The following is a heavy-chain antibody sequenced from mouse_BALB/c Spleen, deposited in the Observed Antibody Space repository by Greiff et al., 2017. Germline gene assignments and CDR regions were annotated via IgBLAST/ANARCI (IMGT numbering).Heavy chain of an antibody. CDR3: ARAPYGNYAYWYFDV. CDR1: GFSLTSYG. V-gene: IGHV2-9*02. J-gene: IGHJ1*01. CDR2: IWAGGST. Sequence: VQLVESGPGLVAPSQSLSITCTVSGFSLTSYGVHWVRQPPGKGLEWLGVIWAGGSTNYNSALMSRLSISKDNSKSQVFLKMNSLQTDDTAMYYCARAPYGNYAYWYFDVWGAGTTVTVSS. D-gene: IGHD2-1*01.